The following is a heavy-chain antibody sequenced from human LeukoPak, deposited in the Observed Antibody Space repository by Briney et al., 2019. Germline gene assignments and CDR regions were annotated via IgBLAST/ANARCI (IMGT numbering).Heavy chain of an antibody. V-gene: IGHV3-21*01. CDR3: ASLPGIAAAGTDDY. J-gene: IGHJ4*02. Sequence: GGSLRLSCAASGFTFSSYSMTWVRQAPGKGLEWVSSISSSSSYIYYADSVKGRFTISRDNAKNSLYLQMNSLRAEDTAVYYCASLPGIAAAGTDDYWGQGTLVTVSS. CDR1: GFTFSSYS. D-gene: IGHD6-13*01. CDR2: ISSSSSYI.